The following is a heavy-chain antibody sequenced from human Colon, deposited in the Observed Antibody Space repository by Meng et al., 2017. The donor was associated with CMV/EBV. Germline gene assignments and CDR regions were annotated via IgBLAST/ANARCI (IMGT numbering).Heavy chain of an antibody. Sequence: GESLKISCEASGFSFSSYSMNWVRQAPGKGLEWVSYITSSSDAMYYADSVKGRFTISRDNAKNSLFLQMNSLRAEDTAVYYCVRCSSTSCYRGNWFDPWGQGTLVTVSS. V-gene: IGHV3-48*04. CDR3: VRCSSTSCYRGNWFDP. J-gene: IGHJ5*02. CDR2: ITSSSDAM. CDR1: GFSFSSYS. D-gene: IGHD2-2*01.